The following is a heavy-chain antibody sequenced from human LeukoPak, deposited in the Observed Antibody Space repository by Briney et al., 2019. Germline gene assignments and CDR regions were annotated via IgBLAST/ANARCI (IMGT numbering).Heavy chain of an antibody. V-gene: IGHV4-31*03. CDR2: IYYSGST. CDR1: GGSISSGGYY. J-gene: IGHJ4*02. CDR3: ARLTTVTSYYFDY. Sequence: PSETLSLTCTVSGGSISSGGYYWSWIRQHPGKGLEWIGYIYYSGSTYYNPSLKSRVTISVDTSKNQFSLKLSSVTAADTAVYYCARLTTVTSYYFDYWGLGTLVTVSS. D-gene: IGHD4-17*01.